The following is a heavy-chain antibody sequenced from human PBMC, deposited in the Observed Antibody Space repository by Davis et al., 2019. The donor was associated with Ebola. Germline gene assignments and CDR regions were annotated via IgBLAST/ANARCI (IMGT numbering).Heavy chain of an antibody. CDR2: LGTSADT. J-gene: IGHJ3*02. D-gene: IGHD1-26*01. CDR3: AKDTSNIWFDI. CDR1: GFIFSSYV. V-gene: IGHV3-23*01. Sequence: GGSLRLSCAASGFIFSSYVMSWVRQAPGKGLEWVSTLGTSADTYYADSMKGRFTISRDNSKNTLYLQMNGLRVEDTAIYYCAKDTSNIWFDIWGQGTMVTVSS.